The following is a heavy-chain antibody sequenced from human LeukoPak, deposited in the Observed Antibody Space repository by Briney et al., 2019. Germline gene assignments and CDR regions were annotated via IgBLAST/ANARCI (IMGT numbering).Heavy chain of an antibody. D-gene: IGHD3-10*01. V-gene: IGHV3-7*01. CDR2: IKQDGTEK. Sequence: GGSLRLSCAASGFTFSSYWMSWVRQAPGKGLEWVANIKQDGTEKYYVDSVKGRFTISRDNAKNSLYLQMNSLRAEDTAVYYCARERGSGSYHPFDPWGQGTLATVSS. CDR3: ARERGSGSYHPFDP. J-gene: IGHJ5*02. CDR1: GFTFSSYW.